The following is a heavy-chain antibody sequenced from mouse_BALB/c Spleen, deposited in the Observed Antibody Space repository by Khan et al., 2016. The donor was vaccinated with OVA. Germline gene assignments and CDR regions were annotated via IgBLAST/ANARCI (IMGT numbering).Heavy chain of an antibody. CDR2: IDPFNGGT. V-gene: IGHV1S135*01. CDR3: ARGAFGY. CDR1: GYSFTSYY. J-gene: IGHJ3*01. Sequence: VQLQPPGPELMKPGASVNISCKASGYSFTSYYIHWVKQSHGKSLEWIGYIDPFNGGTDYNPKFKGKATWTVDKSSSTPYMHLSSLTSEDPAVYYCARGAFGYWGQGTLVTVSA.